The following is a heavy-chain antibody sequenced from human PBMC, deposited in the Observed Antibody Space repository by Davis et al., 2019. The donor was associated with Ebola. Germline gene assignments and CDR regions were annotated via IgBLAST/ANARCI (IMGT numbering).Heavy chain of an antibody. Sequence: SETLSLTCAVSGGSISGDYSWTWIRQPPGKGLEWIGYVAHTGSTYYSPSLKSRVTISVDTSKNQFSLKLSSVTAADTAVYYCARALGYCRFDPWGQGTLVTVSS. J-gene: IGHJ5*02. CDR1: GGSISGDYS. V-gene: IGHV4-30-2*01. D-gene: IGHD2-15*01. CDR3: ARALGYCRFDP. CDR2: VAHTGST.